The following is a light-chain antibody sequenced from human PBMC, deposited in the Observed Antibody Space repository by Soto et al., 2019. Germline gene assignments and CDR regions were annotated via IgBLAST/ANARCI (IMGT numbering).Light chain of an antibody. CDR3: QTWGTGFQF. Sequence: QSALTQPRSVSGSPGQSVTISCTGTTGDIGGNDYVSWYQQHPGKAPKFIIFDVNKRPTGVPDRFSGSKSGNTASLTISGLQADDEADYYCQTWGTGFQFFGGGTKLTVL. CDR1: TGDIGGNDY. J-gene: IGLJ2*01. CDR2: DVN. V-gene: IGLV2-11*01.